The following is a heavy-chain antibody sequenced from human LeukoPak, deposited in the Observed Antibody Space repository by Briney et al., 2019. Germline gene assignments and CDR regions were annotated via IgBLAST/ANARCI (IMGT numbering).Heavy chain of an antibody. CDR1: GYTFCHFA. D-gene: IGHD2-8*02. Sequence: GVSLRLSCALSGYTFCHFAMTWARQAPGGALEWVSAFSDSGVYTYYADSVKGRFTISRDNSKNTLYLPVCSLKAEYRAVYYCATDTSIGKNCTCGVCSPFDYWGQGTLVTVSS. CDR3: ATDTSIGKNCTCGVCSPFDY. V-gene: IGHV3-23*01. CDR2: FSDSGVYT. J-gene: IGHJ4*02.